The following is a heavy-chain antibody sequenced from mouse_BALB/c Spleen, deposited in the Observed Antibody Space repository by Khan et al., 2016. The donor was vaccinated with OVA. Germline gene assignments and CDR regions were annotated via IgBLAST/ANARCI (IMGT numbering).Heavy chain of an antibody. Sequence: EVQLQESGPGLVKPSQSLSLTCTVTGYSITRDYAWNWIRQFPGNKLEWMGYITNSGSTNYNPSLKSRISNTRETSKNQFFLQLNSVTTEDTATYYCASELGRYYAMDYWGQGTSVTVSS. CDR3: ASELGRYYAMDY. CDR1: GYSITRDYA. J-gene: IGHJ4*01. V-gene: IGHV3-2*02. CDR2: ITNSGST. D-gene: IGHD4-1*01.